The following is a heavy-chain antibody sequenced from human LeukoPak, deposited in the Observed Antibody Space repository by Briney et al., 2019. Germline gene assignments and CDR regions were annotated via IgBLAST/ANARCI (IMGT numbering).Heavy chain of an antibody. V-gene: IGHV1-2*02. J-gene: IGHJ4*02. CDR2: INPNSGGT. CDR3: AKTGDYYDSSGYYYDN. CDR1: GYTFTGYY. D-gene: IGHD3-22*01. Sequence: ASVEVSCKASGYTFTGYYMHWVRQAPGQGLEWMGWINPNSGGTNYAQKFQGRVTMTRDTSISTAYMELSRLRSDDTAVYYCAKTGDYYDSSGYYYDNWGQGTLVTVSS.